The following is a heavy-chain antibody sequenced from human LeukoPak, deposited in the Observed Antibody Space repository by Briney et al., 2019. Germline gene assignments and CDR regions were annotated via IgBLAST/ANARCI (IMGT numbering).Heavy chain of an antibody. CDR3: ARGNRYYGGNPSFDY. CDR2: ISSSSNYI. Sequence: GGSLRLSCAASGFTFSSYTMNWVRQAPGKGLEWVSSISSSSNYIYYADSVKGRFTISRDNAKNSLYLQMNSLRAGDTAVYYCARGNRYYGGNPSFDYWGQGTLVTVSS. CDR1: GFTFSSYT. V-gene: IGHV3-21*01. D-gene: IGHD4-23*01. J-gene: IGHJ4*02.